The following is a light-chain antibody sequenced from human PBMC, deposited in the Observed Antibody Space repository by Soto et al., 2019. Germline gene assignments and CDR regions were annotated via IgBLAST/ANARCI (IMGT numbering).Light chain of an antibody. J-gene: IGKJ5*01. CDR1: QSLVHRDGNTY. CDR3: RQGSHWPPIT. CDR2: KVS. V-gene: IGKV2-30*02. Sequence: DVVVTQSPLSLPVTLGQAASISCRSSQSLVHRDGNTYLSWFRQRPGQSPRRLIYKVSNREAGVPDRFSGSGSGTDFTLKISRVEAEDVGLYYCRQGSHWPPITFGQGKRLEIK.